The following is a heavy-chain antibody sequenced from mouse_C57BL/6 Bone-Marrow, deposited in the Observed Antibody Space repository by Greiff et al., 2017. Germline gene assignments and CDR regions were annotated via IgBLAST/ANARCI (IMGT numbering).Heavy chain of an antibody. J-gene: IGHJ3*01. V-gene: IGHV5-9-1*02. CDR3: TRDHAYGSSSFRAY. CDR2: ISSGGDYI. Sequence: EVKLMESGEGLVKPGGSLKLSCAASGFTFSSYAMSWVRQTPEKRLEWVAYISSGGDYIYYADTVKGRFTISRDNARNTLYLQKSSLKSEDTAMYYCTRDHAYGSSSFRAYWGQGTLVTVSA. CDR1: GFTFSSYA. D-gene: IGHD1-1*01.